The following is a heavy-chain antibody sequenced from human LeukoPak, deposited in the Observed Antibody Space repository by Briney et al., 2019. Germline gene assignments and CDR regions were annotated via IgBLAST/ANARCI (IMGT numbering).Heavy chain of an antibody. D-gene: IGHD2-2*01. CDR3: AREVVIVVEPAANTIDY. Sequence: GGSLRLSCAASGFTVSTKYINWVRQAPGKGLECVSAISKSSTYIKYADSVKGRFTVSRDNAKNSLFLQMNSLRVEDTAVYYCAREVVIVVEPAANTIDYWGQGTRVTVSS. CDR1: GFTVSTKY. V-gene: IGHV3-21*01. CDR2: ISKSSTYI. J-gene: IGHJ4*02.